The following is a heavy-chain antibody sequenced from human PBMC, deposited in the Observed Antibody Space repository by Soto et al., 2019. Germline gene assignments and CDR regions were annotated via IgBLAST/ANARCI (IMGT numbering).Heavy chain of an antibody. V-gene: IGHV1-69*01. Sequence: QVQLVQSGAEVKKPGSSVKVSCKASGGTFSSYAISWVRQAPGQGLEWMGGIIPIFGTANYAQKFQGRDTITADESTSTAYMELSSLRSEDTAVYYCASQLGGPRYYYYGMDVWGQGTTVTVSS. CDR3: ASQLGGPRYYYYGMDV. CDR2: IIPIFGTA. CDR1: GGTFSSYA. D-gene: IGHD1-1*01. J-gene: IGHJ6*02.